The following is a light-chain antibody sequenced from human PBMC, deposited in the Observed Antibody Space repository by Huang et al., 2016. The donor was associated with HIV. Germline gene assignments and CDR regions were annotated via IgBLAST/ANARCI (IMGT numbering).Light chain of an antibody. CDR3: QQRSNWRT. Sequence: EIVLTQSPATLSLSPGERATLTCRASQSVSSYLAWYQQKPGQAPRRLICDASNRATGIPARFSGSGSGTDFTLTISSLEPEDFAVYYCQQRSNWRTFGQGTRLEIK. CDR2: DAS. CDR1: QSVSSY. J-gene: IGKJ5*01. V-gene: IGKV3-11*01.